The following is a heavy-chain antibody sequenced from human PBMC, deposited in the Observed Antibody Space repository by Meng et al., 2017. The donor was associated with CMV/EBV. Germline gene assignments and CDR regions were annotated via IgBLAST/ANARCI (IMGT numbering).Heavy chain of an antibody. CDR3: ARGGNWFDP. CDR2: IYHSALT. CDR1: GGSFLGFT. J-gene: IGHJ5*02. V-gene: IGHV4-34*01. Sequence: VYGGSFLGFTERRIQQPPGKGLDRFGEIYHSALTNCIPSLESPVTISVDPSKNQFSPKLSSVTAADTAVYYCARGGNWFDPWGQGTLVTVS.